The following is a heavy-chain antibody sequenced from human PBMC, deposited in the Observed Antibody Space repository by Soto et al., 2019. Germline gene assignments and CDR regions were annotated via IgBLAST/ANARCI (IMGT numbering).Heavy chain of an antibody. CDR1: GFTFSSYA. V-gene: IGHV3-23*01. CDR3: AKLGGSGSYYYYGMDV. J-gene: IGHJ6*02. CDR2: ISGSGGST. Sequence: PGGSLRLSCAASGFTFSSYAMNWVRQAPGKGLEWVSVISGSGGSTYYADSVKGRFTISRDNSKNTLYLQMNSLRAEDTAVYYCAKLGGSGSYYYYGMDVWGQGTTVTVSS. D-gene: IGHD3-10*01.